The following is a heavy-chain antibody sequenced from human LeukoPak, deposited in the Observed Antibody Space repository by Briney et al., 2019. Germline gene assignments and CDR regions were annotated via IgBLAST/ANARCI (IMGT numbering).Heavy chain of an antibody. CDR3: ASYIAAAGRGFDY. Sequence: GGSLRLSCAASGFTFSSYAMSWVRQAPGKWLEWVSGISGSGGSTYYADSVKGRFTISRDNSKNTLYLQMNSLRAEDTAVYYCASYIAAAGRGFDYWGQGTLVTVSS. J-gene: IGHJ4*02. CDR2: ISGSGGST. D-gene: IGHD6-13*01. V-gene: IGHV3-23*01. CDR1: GFTFSSYA.